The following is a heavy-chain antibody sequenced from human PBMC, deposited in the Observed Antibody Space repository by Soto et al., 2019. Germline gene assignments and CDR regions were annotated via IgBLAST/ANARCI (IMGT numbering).Heavy chain of an antibody. CDR3: ASKTYDFWSGYPPYYFDY. D-gene: IGHD3-3*01. Sequence: GASVKVSCKASGGTFSSYAISWVRQAPGQGLEWMGGIIPIFGTANYAQKFQGRVTITADKSTSTAYMELSSLRSEDTAVYYCASKTYDFWSGYPPYYFDYWGQGTLVTVSS. CDR1: GGTFSSYA. V-gene: IGHV1-69*06. J-gene: IGHJ4*02. CDR2: IIPIFGTA.